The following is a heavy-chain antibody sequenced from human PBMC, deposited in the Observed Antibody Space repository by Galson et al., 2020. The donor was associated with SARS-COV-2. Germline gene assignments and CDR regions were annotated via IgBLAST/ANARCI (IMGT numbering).Heavy chain of an antibody. Sequence: SETLSLTCTVSGGSISSSLYVWGWIRQPPGKALQWIGTTYDSGCTYYDPSLKSRLTISVDTSKNQFSLKLSSVTAADTAVYYCARHGRGELLFPFDYWGQGILVTVSS. CDR1: GGSISSSLYV. CDR3: ARHGRGELLFPFDY. CDR2: TYDSGCT. D-gene: IGHD1-26*01. J-gene: IGHJ4*02. V-gene: IGHV4-39*01.